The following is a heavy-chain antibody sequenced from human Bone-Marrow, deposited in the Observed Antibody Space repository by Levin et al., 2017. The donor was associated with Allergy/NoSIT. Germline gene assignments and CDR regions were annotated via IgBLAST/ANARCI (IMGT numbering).Heavy chain of an antibody. D-gene: IGHD1-26*01. Sequence: LSLPCAASGFTFSSNAMSWFRQAPGKGLEWVSHITSGSGGGIYYAHSVKGRFTISRDNSKSTLYLQMNSLRVEDTALYYCARGTYGSFDYWGQGTLVTVSS. J-gene: IGHJ4*02. V-gene: IGHV3-23*01. CDR1: GFTFSSNA. CDR3: ARGTYGSFDY. CDR2: ITSGSGGGI.